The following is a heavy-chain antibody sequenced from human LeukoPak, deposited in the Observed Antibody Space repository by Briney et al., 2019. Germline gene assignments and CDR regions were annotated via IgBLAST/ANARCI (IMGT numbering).Heavy chain of an antibody. V-gene: IGHV3-23*01. CDR3: ARGRDYYDSSGYYPVNFDY. CDR1: GFTFSSYA. D-gene: IGHD3-22*01. CDR2: IIGSGGST. Sequence: PGGSLRLSCAASGFTFSSYAMSWVRQAPGKGLEWVSAIIGSGGSTYYADSVKGRFTISRDNSKNTLYLQMNSLRAEDTAVYYCARGRDYYDSSGYYPVNFDYWGQGTLVTVSS. J-gene: IGHJ4*02.